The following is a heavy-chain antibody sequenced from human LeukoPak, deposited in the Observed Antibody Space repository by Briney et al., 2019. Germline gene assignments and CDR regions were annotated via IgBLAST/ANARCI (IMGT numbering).Heavy chain of an antibody. CDR1: GYTFTGYY. CDR3: ARGSHPATAIPPELNWFDP. CDR2: INPNSGGT. Sequence: ASVKVSCKASGYTFTGYYMHWVRQAPGQGLEWMGWINPNSGGTNYAQKFQGRVTMTRDTSISTAYMELSRLRSDDTAVYYCARGSHPATAIPPELNWFDPWGQGTLVTVSS. V-gene: IGHV1-2*02. D-gene: IGHD2-21*02. J-gene: IGHJ5*02.